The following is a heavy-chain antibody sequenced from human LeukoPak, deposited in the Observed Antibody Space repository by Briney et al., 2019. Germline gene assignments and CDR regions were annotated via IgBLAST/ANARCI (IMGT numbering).Heavy chain of an antibody. V-gene: IGHV1-18*04. CDR2: NSAYNGNT. Sequence: GASVTVSCKASGYTFTSYGSIWVRQAPGQALEGIGWNSAYNGNTNYAQKLQGRVTMTTDTSTSTAYMELWSLRSDDTAVYYCARAGQYCSSTSCQHRRYYYGMDVWGKGTTVTVSS. J-gene: IGHJ6*04. CDR1: GYTFTSYG. CDR3: ARAGQYCSSTSCQHRRYYYGMDV. D-gene: IGHD2-2*01.